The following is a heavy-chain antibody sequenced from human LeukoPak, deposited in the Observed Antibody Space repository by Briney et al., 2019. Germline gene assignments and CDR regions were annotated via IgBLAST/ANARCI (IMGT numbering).Heavy chain of an antibody. Sequence: SETLSLTCTVSGGSISSYYWSWIRQPPGKGLEWIGYIYYSGSTNYNPSLKSRVTISVDTSKNQFSLKLSSVTAADTAVYYCASSGYDLYYFDYWGQGILVTVSS. CDR1: GGSISSYY. CDR3: ASSGYDLYYFDY. D-gene: IGHD5-12*01. J-gene: IGHJ4*02. CDR2: IYYSGST. V-gene: IGHV4-59*01.